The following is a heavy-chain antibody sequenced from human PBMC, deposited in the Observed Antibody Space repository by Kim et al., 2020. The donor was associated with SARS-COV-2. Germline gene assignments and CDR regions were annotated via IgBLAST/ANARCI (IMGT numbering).Heavy chain of an antibody. Sequence: SETLSLTCIVSGGSMDSYYWNWIRQPPGKGLEWMGYIYYSGNSNYNPSLKSRVTISVDTSKNKFSLKLRSVTAADTAVYYCARDSADSSRTGFDPWGQG. CDR2: IYYSGNS. CDR3: ARDSADSSRTGFDP. V-gene: IGHV4-59*01. J-gene: IGHJ5*02. D-gene: IGHD3-22*01. CDR1: GGSMDSYY.